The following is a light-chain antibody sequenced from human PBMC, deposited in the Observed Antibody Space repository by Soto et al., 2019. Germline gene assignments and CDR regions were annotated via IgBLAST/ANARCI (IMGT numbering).Light chain of an antibody. CDR2: ENN. J-gene: IGLJ3*02. CDR1: SSNIGSDF. V-gene: IGLV1-51*02. CDR3: AAWDTSLSGGV. Sequence: QSALTQPPSVSAAPGQKGTISCSGSSSNIGSDFVSWYQQLPGTAPKLLIYENNKRPSGIPDRFSGSKSATSATLGITGLKTGEEADYYCAAWDTSLSGGVFGGGTKLTVL.